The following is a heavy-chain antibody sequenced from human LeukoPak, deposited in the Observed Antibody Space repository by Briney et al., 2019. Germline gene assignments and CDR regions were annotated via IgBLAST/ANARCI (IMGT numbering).Heavy chain of an antibody. CDR3: AKDRGSGGWYPGNYYFDY. V-gene: IGHV3-23*01. J-gene: IGHJ4*02. Sequence: QPGGSLRLSCAASGFTFSSYGMSWVRQAPGKGLEWVSAISGSGGSTYYADSVKGRFTISRDNSKNTLYLQMNSLRAEDTAVYYCAKDRGSGGWYPGNYYFDYWGQGTLVAVSS. CDR1: GFTFSSYG. CDR2: ISGSGGST. D-gene: IGHD6-19*01.